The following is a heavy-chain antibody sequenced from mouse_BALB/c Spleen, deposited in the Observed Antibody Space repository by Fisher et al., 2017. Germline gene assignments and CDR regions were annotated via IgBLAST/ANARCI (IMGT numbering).Heavy chain of an antibody. Sequence: KGKATLTVDKSSSTAYMQLSSLTSEDSAVYYCARKGYDYDGDAMDYWGQGTPVTVSS. J-gene: IGHJ4*01. D-gene: IGHD2-4*01. V-gene: IGHV1-64*01. CDR3: ARKGYDYDGDAMDY.